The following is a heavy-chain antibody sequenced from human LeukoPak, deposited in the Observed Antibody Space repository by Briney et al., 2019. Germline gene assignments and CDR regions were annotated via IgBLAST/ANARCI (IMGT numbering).Heavy chain of an antibody. CDR1: WFTLYSFA. CDR2: ISGDGGST. J-gene: IGHJ4*02. V-gene: IGHV3-23*01. D-gene: IGHD6-6*01. CDR3: AKSWQYSKTWVDY. Sequence: GGALVNSLAAPWFTLYSFAMRWVRPAPGEGGGGGSGISGDGGSTYYADSVKGRFSISRDNSKNALYVQMNSLRAEDTAVYYCAKSWQYSKTWVDYWGQGTLVTVSS.